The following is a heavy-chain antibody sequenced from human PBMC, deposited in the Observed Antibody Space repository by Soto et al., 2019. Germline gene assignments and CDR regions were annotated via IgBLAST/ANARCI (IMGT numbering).Heavy chain of an antibody. J-gene: IGHJ6*02. CDR1: GGSISNNY. CDR3: ARRTPGIAAGGGGGMDV. V-gene: IGHV4-59*08. CDR2: IYYTGST. Sequence: QLQLQESGPGLVKPSETLSLTCIVSGGSISNNYWSWIRQPPGKGLEWIGFIYYTGSTNYNPSLTSRVPMSLDTSKNQFSLKLTSVTAADTAVYFCARRTPGIAAGGGGGMDVWGQGTTVSVSS. D-gene: IGHD6-6*01.